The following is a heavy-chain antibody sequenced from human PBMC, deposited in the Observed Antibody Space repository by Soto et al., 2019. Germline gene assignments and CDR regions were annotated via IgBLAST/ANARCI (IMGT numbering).Heavy chain of an antibody. Sequence: VQLVESGGGVVQPGRSLRLSCAASGFTFSTYGMYWVRQAPGKGLEWVAVIWYDASNKYYADSVKGRFTISRDNSENTLYLQMNSLRADDTAVYYCARGRVDGGELDLWGQGTLVTVSS. J-gene: IGHJ4*02. CDR3: ARGRVDGGELDL. CDR2: IWYDASNK. D-gene: IGHD1-26*01. V-gene: IGHV3-33*01. CDR1: GFTFSTYG.